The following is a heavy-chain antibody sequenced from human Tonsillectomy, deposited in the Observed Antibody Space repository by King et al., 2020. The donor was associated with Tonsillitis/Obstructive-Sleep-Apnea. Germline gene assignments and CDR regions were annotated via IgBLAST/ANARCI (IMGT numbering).Heavy chain of an antibody. J-gene: IGHJ4*02. CDR3: ARHLFSESDNFFNY. CDR1: GGSISSRTHY. CDR2: IYYGGST. V-gene: IGHV4-39*01. D-gene: IGHD3-10*01. Sequence: QLQESGPGLVKPSETLSLTCTVSGGSISSRTHYWGWIRQPPGRGLEWIGSIYYGGSTYYHPSLKSRVTISVDTSKNQFSLKLTSVTAADTAVYYCARHLFSESDNFFNYWGQGALVTVSS.